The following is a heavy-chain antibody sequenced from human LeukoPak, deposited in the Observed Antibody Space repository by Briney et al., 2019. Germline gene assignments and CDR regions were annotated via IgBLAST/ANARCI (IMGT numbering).Heavy chain of an antibody. CDR3: ARGGYSGYRSRFDY. J-gene: IGHJ4*02. Sequence: PSETLSLTCAVHGGPFSGYSWNWIRQPPGMGLEWIGEVNHSGSTNYNPSLKSRVTISVDTSKNQFSLKLSSVTAADTSVSYCARGGYSGYRSRFDYWGQGTLVTVSS. CDR2: VNHSGST. CDR1: GGPFSGYS. D-gene: IGHD5-12*01. V-gene: IGHV4-34*01.